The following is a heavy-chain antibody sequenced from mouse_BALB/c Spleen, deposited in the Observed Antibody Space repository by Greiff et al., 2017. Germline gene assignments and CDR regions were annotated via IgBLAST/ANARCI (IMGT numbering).Heavy chain of an antibody. CDR3: TRRDYCGYYFDY. J-gene: IGHJ2*01. Sequence: QVQLQQPGAELVRPGASVKLSCKASGYTFTSYWINWVKQRPGQGLEWIGNINPSDSYTNYTKKFKDKATLTVDNSSSTAYMQLSSPTSEDSAVYYCTRRDYCGYYFDYWGQGTTLTVSS. CDR1: GYTFTSYW. D-gene: IGHD1-2*01. CDR2: INPSDSYT. V-gene: IGHV1-69*02.